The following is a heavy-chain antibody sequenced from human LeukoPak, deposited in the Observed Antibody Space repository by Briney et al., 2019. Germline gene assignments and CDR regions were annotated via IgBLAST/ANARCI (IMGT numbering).Heavy chain of an antibody. V-gene: IGHV4-38-2*01. J-gene: IGHJ4*02. D-gene: IGHD2-21*01. Sequence: SETLSLTCAVSGFSISSTYYGAWIRQTPGKGLEWIATITHSGNTYYISSLESRLTISLDTSKRHFSLRLTSVTAADTAVYYCARINAPVATFDYWGQGTLVAVSS. CDR2: ITHSGNT. CDR1: GFSISSTYY. CDR3: ARINAPVATFDY.